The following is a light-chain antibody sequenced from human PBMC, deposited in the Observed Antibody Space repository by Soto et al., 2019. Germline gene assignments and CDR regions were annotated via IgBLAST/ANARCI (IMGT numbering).Light chain of an antibody. CDR1: QSISSW. V-gene: IGKV1-5*03. CDR2: KAS. CDR3: QQYNSLWT. Sequence: DIEMTQSPSTLSASVGDRVTITCRASQSISSWLAWYHQKPGKAPKLLIYKASSIESGVTSRFSGSGSGTEFPLTSSSVQPDLFATYCCQQYNSLWTFGQGTKVEIK. J-gene: IGKJ1*01.